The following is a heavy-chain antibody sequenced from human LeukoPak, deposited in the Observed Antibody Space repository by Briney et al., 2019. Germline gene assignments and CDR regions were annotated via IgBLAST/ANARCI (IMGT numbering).Heavy chain of an antibody. Sequence: GGSLRLSCAASGFTFSAYWMTWVRQAPGKALEWVANIKQDGSEQFYLESVKARFTISRDNAENSLHLQMTSLRVEDTAIYYCASGTGWLIDYWGQGTLVTVSS. CDR1: GFTFSAYW. V-gene: IGHV3-7*01. D-gene: IGHD1-7*01. CDR2: IKQDGSEQ. J-gene: IGHJ4*02. CDR3: ASGTGWLIDY.